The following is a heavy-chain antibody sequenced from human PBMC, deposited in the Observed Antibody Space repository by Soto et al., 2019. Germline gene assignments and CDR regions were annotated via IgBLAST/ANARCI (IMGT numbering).Heavy chain of an antibody. V-gene: IGHV5-10-1*01. D-gene: IGHD2-2*02. Sequence: GESLKISCKGSGYSFTSYWISWVRQMPGKGLEWMGRIDPSDSYTNYSPSFQGHVTISADKSISTAYLQWSSLKASDTAMYYCASTIVPAAIRSYYYYGMDVWGQGTTVTVSS. CDR3: ASTIVPAAIRSYYYYGMDV. CDR2: IDPSDSYT. J-gene: IGHJ6*02. CDR1: GYSFTSYW.